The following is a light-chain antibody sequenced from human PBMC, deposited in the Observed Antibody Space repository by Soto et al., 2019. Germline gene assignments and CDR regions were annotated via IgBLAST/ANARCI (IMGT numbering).Light chain of an antibody. CDR1: QSPTNNY. V-gene: IGKV3-11*01. J-gene: IGKJ1*01. Sequence: VLTLNPGNLSLYAGGIARLSCRASQSPTNNYFAWYQQKPGRALRLLIDGASNRATGIPARFSGSGSGTDFTLTMCSLEPEDFARYYCQQRSSWPRTFGQGTRGDIK. CDR2: GAS. CDR3: QQRSSWPRT.